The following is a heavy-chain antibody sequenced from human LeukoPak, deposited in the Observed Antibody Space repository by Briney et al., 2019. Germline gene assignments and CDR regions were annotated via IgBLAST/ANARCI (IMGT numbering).Heavy chain of an antibody. J-gene: IGHJ4*02. V-gene: IGHV3-7*01. D-gene: IGHD5-24*01. CDR2: VKEDGREK. CDR1: GYALRSDW. CDR3: AKNSGWLQLGD. Sequence: GGSLRLSCAVSGYALRSDWMVWVRQAPGKGLEWVATVKEDGREKDYVDSVKGRFTISADSARNSLYLQMNSLRPEDTALYYCAKNSGWLQLGDWGQGTLVTVSS.